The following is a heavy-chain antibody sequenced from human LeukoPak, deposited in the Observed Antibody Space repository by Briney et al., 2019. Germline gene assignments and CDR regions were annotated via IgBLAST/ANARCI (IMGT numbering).Heavy chain of an antibody. Sequence: PGGSLRLSCAASGFTFSSYAMHWVRQAPGKGLEYVSAISSNGGSTYYANSVKGRFTISRDNSKNTLYLQMGSLRAEDMAVYYCARVSHPTAMALRTLDYWGQGTLVTVSS. J-gene: IGHJ4*02. CDR2: ISSNGGST. CDR1: GFTFSSYA. D-gene: IGHD5-18*01. CDR3: ARVSHPTAMALRTLDY. V-gene: IGHV3-64*01.